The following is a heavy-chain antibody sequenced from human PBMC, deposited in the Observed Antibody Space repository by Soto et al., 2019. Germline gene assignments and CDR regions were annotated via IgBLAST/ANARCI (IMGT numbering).Heavy chain of an antibody. CDR2: IYAGDSDT. CDR3: AASIFYYGMDV. J-gene: IGHJ6*02. Sequence: PGESLKISCKGSGYTFTNYWIGWVRQMPGKGLEWMGIIYAGDSDTKYNPSFQGQVTTSADQSITTTYPQWSSLKASDTAIYYCAASIFYYGMDVWGQGTTVTVSS. CDR1: GYTFTNYW. V-gene: IGHV5-51*01.